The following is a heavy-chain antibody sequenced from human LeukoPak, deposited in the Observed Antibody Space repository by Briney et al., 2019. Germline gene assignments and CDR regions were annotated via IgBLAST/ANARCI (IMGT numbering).Heavy chain of an antibody. CDR2: IYYSGST. D-gene: IGHD2-15*01. J-gene: IGHJ6*02. Sequence: SETLSLTCTVAGGSINNYYWSWIRQPPGKGLEWIGYIYYSGSTNYNPSLKSRVTISVDTSKNQFSLKLSSVTAADTAVYYCARDSVVVVAATQDYYYYGMDVWGQGTTVTVSS. V-gene: IGHV4-59*01. CDR3: ARDSVVVVAATQDYYYYGMDV. CDR1: GGSINNYY.